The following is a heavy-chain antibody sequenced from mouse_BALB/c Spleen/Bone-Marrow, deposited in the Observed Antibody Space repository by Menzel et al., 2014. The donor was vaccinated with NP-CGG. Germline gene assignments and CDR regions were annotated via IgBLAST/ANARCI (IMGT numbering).Heavy chain of an antibody. CDR1: GYTFTSYY. CDR3: TREAYYDHDYFDY. J-gene: IGHJ2*01. V-gene: IGHV1S81*02. D-gene: IGHD2-4*01. CDR2: INPSNGGT. Sequence: QVQLQQSGAELVKPGASVKLSCKASGYTFTSYYMYWVKQRPGQGLEWIGGINPSNGGTNFNEKFKSKATLTVDKSSSTAYMQLSSLTSEDSAVYYCTREAYYDHDYFDYWGQGTTLTVSS.